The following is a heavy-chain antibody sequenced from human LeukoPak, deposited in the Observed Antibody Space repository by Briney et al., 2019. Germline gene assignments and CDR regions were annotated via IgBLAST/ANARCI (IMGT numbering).Heavy chain of an antibody. CDR2: IIPIFGTA. CDR1: GGTFSCYA. D-gene: IGHD1-1*01. Sequence: SSVKVSCKASGGTFSCYAISWVRQAPGQGLEWMGGIIPIFGTANYAQKFQGRVTITADKSTNTAYKELSSLRSEDTAVYYCARDGYAGTTNFDAFDIWGQGTMVTASS. V-gene: IGHV1-69*06. CDR3: ARDGYAGTTNFDAFDI. J-gene: IGHJ3*02.